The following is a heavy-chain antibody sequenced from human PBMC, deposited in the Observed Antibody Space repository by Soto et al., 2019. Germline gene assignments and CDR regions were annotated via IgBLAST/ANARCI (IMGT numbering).Heavy chain of an antibody. Sequence: GGSLRLSCAASEFTFRRYSMSWVRQSPGNGLEWVSAISGSGGSTYYADSVKGRFTISRDNSKNTLYLQMNSLRAEDKAVYYCAKDQAPDYYDSSGYYVGAFDIWGRGTMVTVSS. J-gene: IGHJ3*02. CDR1: EFTFRRYS. CDR3: AKDQAPDYYDSSGYYVGAFDI. D-gene: IGHD3-22*01. CDR2: ISGSGGST. V-gene: IGHV3-23*01.